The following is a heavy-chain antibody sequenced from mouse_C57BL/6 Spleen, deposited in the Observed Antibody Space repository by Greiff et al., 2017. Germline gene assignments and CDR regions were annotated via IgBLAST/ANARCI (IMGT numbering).Heavy chain of an antibody. J-gene: IGHJ4*01. CDR3: ARSGDGYYDYAMDY. Sequence: EVQLQQSVPGLAKPSQTLSFTCSVTGYSITSAYWNWIRKFPGHKLEYMGYISYSGSTYYNPSLKSRISITRDTSKNQYYLQLNSVTTEDTATYYCARSGDGYYDYAMDYWGQGTSVTVSS. CDR2: ISYSGST. CDR1: GYSITSAY. V-gene: IGHV3-8*01. D-gene: IGHD2-3*01.